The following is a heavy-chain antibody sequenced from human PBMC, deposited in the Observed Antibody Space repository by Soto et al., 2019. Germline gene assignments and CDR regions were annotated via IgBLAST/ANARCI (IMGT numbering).Heavy chain of an antibody. CDR2: VNSDGSIT. CDR1: GFTFSNYW. D-gene: IGHD5-12*01. CDR3: TRWPEY. J-gene: IGHJ4*02. V-gene: IGHV3-74*01. Sequence: PGGSLRLSCAASGFTFSNYWMHWVRQAPGKGLVWVSRVNSDGSITNYADSVKGRFTISRDNAKNTLYLQMNTLRAEDTAVYYCTRWPEYWGQGILVTVSS.